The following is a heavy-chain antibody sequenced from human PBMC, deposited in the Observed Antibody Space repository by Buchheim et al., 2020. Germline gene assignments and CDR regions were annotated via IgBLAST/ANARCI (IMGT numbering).Heavy chain of an antibody. CDR1: GYTFTSYY. CDR3: ARELGQTTVTTDYFDY. Sequence: QVQLVQSGAEVKKPGASVKVSCKASGYTFTSYYMHWVRQAPGQGLEWMGIINPSGGSTSYAQKFQGRVTMTRDTSTSTVYMELSRLRSDDTAVYYCARELGQTTVTTDYFDYWGQGTL. CDR2: INPSGGST. D-gene: IGHD4-17*01. J-gene: IGHJ4*02. V-gene: IGHV1-46*01.